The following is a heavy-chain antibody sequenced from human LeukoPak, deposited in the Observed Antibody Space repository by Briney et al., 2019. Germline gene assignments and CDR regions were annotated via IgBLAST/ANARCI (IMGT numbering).Heavy chain of an antibody. CDR1: GGSISSYY. CDR2: IYYSGST. V-gene: IGHV4-59*08. CDR3: ARQGCSGGSCHSLWFDP. Sequence: SETLSLTCTISGGSISSYYWSWIRQPPGKGLEWIGYIYYSGSTNYNPSLKSRVTISVDTSKNQFSLKLSSVTAADTAVYYCARQGCSGGSCHSLWFDPWGQRTLVTVSS. D-gene: IGHD2-15*01. J-gene: IGHJ5*02.